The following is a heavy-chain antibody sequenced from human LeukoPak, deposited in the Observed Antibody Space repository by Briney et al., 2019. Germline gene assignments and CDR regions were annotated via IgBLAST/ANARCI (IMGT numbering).Heavy chain of an antibody. Sequence: GGSLRHSCAASGFTFSSYSMNWVRQAPGKGLEWVAVIWFDGSETYYADSVMGRFTISRDKSKNTLFLQMNSLRADDTAVYYCAKDNMDTSSCLDYWGQGTLVTVSS. CDR1: GFTFSSYS. D-gene: IGHD5-18*01. V-gene: IGHV3-33*03. CDR3: AKDNMDTSSCLDY. CDR2: IWFDGSET. J-gene: IGHJ4*02.